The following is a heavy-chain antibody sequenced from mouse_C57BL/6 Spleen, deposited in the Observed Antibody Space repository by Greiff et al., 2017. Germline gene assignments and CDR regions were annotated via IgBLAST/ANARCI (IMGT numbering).Heavy chain of an antibody. CDR3: ARSGIDYYGSSYDFDY. D-gene: IGHD1-1*01. Sequence: QVQLQQPGPELVKPGASVKISCKASGYAFSSSWMNWVKQRPGKGLEWIGRIYPGDGDTNYNGKFKGKATLTADKSSSTAYMQLSSLTSEDSAVYFCARSGIDYYGSSYDFDYWGQGTTLTVSS. CDR2: IYPGDGDT. J-gene: IGHJ2*01. V-gene: IGHV1-82*01. CDR1: GYAFSSSW.